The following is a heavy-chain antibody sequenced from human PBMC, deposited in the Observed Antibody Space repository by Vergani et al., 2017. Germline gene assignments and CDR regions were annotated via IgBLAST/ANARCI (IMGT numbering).Heavy chain of an antibody. V-gene: IGHV4-4*09. J-gene: IGHJ4*02. CDR3: ARQAQWLVHVDY. CDR2: IYTSGST. CDR1: GGSISSYY. Sequence: QVQLQESGPGLVKPSETLSLTCTVSGGSISSYYWSWIRQPPGKGLEWIGYIYTSGSTNYNPSLKSRVTISVDTSKNQFSLKLSSVTAADTAVYYCARQAQWLVHVDYWGQGTLVTVSS. D-gene: IGHD6-19*01.